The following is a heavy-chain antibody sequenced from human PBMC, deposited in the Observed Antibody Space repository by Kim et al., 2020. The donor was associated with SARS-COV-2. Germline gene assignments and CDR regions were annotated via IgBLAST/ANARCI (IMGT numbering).Heavy chain of an antibody. CDR3: ARDDTSGSYLMPHWYFDL. J-gene: IGHJ2*01. CDR1: GFTFSSYS. D-gene: IGHD3-10*01. CDR2: ISSSSSTI. V-gene: IGHV3-48*02. Sequence: GGSLRLSCAASGFTFSSYSMNWVRQAPGKGLEWVSYISSSSSTIYYADSVKGRFTISRDNAKNSLYLQMNSLRDEDTAVYYCARDDTSGSYLMPHWYFDLWGRGTLVTVSS.